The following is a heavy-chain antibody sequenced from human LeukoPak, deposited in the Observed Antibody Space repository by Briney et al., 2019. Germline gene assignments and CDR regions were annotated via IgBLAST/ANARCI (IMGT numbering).Heavy chain of an antibody. CDR3: ARGKGVDYVLGGWFDP. CDR2: INHSGST. D-gene: IGHD4-17*01. V-gene: IGHV4-34*01. CDR1: GGSFSGYY. J-gene: IGHJ5*02. Sequence: SETLSLTCAVYGGSFSGYYWSWIRQPPGKGLEWIGEINHSGSTNYNPSLKSRVTISVDTSKNQFSLKLSSVTAADTAVYYCARGKGVDYVLGGWFDPWGQGTLVTVSS.